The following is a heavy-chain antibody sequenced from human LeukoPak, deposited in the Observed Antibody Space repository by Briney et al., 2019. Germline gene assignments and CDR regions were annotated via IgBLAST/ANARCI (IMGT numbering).Heavy chain of an antibody. D-gene: IGHD2-15*01. CDR2: INPNSGDT. J-gene: IGHJ4*02. Sequence: ASVKVSCKASGYTFTAHYLHWVRQAPGQGLEWMGWINPNSGDTNFAQKFQGRVTMTRDTSISTAYMDLSRLRSDDTAVYYCARMVAATIALDYWGQGTLVTVSS. V-gene: IGHV1-2*02. CDR1: GYTFTAHY. CDR3: ARMVAATIALDY.